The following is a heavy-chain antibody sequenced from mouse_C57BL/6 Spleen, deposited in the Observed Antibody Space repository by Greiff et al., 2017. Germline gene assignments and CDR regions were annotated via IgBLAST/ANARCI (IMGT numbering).Heavy chain of an antibody. CDR2: INPSSGYT. V-gene: IGHV1-7*01. CDR1: GYTFTSYW. Sequence: VQLQQSGADLVKPGASVKLSCTASGYTFTSYWMHWVKQRPGQGLEWIGYINPSSGYTKYNQKFKDKVTLTADKSSSTAYMQLSRLTYEDSAVYYCAREEPLRRYFDVWGTGTTVTVSS. D-gene: IGHD2-12*01. J-gene: IGHJ1*03. CDR3: AREEPLRRYFDV.